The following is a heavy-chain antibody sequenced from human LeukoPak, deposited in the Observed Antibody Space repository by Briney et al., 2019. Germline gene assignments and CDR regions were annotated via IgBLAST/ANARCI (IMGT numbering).Heavy chain of an antibody. CDR1: GYTFTSYY. Sequence: ASVTVSCKASGYTFTSYYMHWVRQAPGQGLEWMGIINPSGGSTSYAQKFQGRVTMTRDTSTSTVYMELSSLRSEDTAVYYCARDLLIVGATGDYYYGMDVWGQGTTVTVSS. CDR2: INPSGGST. D-gene: IGHD1-26*01. J-gene: IGHJ6*02. CDR3: ARDLLIVGATGDYYYGMDV. V-gene: IGHV1-46*01.